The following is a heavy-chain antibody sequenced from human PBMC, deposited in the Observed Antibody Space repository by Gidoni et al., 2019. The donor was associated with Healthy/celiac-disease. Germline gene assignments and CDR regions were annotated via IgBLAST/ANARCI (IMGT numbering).Heavy chain of an antibody. D-gene: IGHD1-1*01. CDR1: GGTFSSYT. V-gene: IGHV1-69*02. CDR3: ARGDPGGTADRHDY. CDR2: IIPILGIA. J-gene: IGHJ4*02. Sequence: QVQLVQSGAEVKKPGSSVKVSCKASGGTFSSYTISWVRQAPGQGLEWMGRIIPILGIANYAQKFQGRVTITADKSTSTAYMELSSLRSEDTAVYYCARGDPGGTADRHDYWGQGTLVTVSS.